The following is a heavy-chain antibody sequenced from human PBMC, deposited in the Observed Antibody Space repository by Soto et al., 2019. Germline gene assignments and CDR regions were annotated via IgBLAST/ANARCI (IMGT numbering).Heavy chain of an antibody. CDR1: GFSSSSHW. CDR2: IESDGSNT. Sequence: GGSLRLSCAASGFSSSSHWMHWVRQDPAKGLVWVSRIESDGSNTWYADSVKGRFTISRDNAKNTLYLQMNSLGAEDTAVYYCARALSGSRNAMDAWGQGTTVTVSS. J-gene: IGHJ6*02. V-gene: IGHV3-74*01. D-gene: IGHD5-12*01. CDR3: ARALSGSRNAMDA.